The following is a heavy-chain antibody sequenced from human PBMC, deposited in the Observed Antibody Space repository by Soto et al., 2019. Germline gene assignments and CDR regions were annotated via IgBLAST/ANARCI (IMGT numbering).Heavy chain of an antibody. CDR3: ARAYEWLDSYYFDY. D-gene: IGHD6-19*01. Sequence: QVQLVQSGAEVKKPGASVKVSCKASGYTFTGYYMHWVRQAPGQGLEWMGWINPNSGGTNYAQKFQGWVTMTRDTSISTACMELSRLRSDDTAVYYCARAYEWLDSYYFDYWGQGTLVTVSS. CDR1: GYTFTGYY. V-gene: IGHV1-2*04. CDR2: INPNSGGT. J-gene: IGHJ4*02.